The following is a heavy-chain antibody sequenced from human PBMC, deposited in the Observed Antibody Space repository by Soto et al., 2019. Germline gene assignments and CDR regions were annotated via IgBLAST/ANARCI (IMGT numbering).Heavy chain of an antibody. CDR2: ISSSSSYI. D-gene: IGHD3-3*01. CDR1: GFTFSSYS. J-gene: IGHJ5*02. V-gene: IGHV3-21*01. CDR3: ARTAGGYYPSSP. Sequence: EVQLVESGGGLVKPGGSLRLSCAASGFTFSSYSMNWVRQAPGKGLEWVSSISSSSSYIYYADSVKGRFTISRDNAKNSLYLQLNSLRAEDTAVYYCARTAGGYYPSSPWGQGTLVTVSS.